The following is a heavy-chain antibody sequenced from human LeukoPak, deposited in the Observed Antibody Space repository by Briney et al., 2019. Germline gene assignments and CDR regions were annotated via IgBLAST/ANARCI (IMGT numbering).Heavy chain of an antibody. D-gene: IGHD3-9*01. CDR3: ARKSGGYFDWLLSLYFDY. Sequence: SSETLSLTCAVYGGSFSGYYWSWIRQPPGKGLEWIGEINHSGITNYNPSLKSRVTISVDTSKNQFSLKLSSVTAADTAVYYCARKSGGYFDWLLSLYFDYWGQGTLVTVSS. CDR1: GGSFSGYY. V-gene: IGHV4-34*01. J-gene: IGHJ4*02. CDR2: INHSGIT.